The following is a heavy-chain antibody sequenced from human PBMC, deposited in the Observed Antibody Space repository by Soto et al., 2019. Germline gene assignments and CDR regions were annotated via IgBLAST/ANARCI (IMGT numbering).Heavy chain of an antibody. Sequence: ASVKVSCKASGYTFTSYAIHWVRQAPGQSLEWMGWINAGNGNTRYSEKFQGRVTITRDTSASTAYMDLSSLISEDTAVYYCAKDFDYYYYAMDVWGQGTTVTVYS. CDR1: GYTFTSYA. CDR3: AKDFDYYYYAMDV. D-gene: IGHD3-3*01. J-gene: IGHJ6*02. V-gene: IGHV1-3*01. CDR2: INAGNGNT.